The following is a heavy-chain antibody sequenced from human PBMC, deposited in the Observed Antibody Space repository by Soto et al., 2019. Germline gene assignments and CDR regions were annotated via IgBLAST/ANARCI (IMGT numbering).Heavy chain of an antibody. CDR2: VKSKSDGATT. D-gene: IGHD1-26*01. V-gene: IGHV3-15*01. CDR3: TTAAGGMWGADY. J-gene: IGHJ4*02. Sequence: GGSLRLSCPASGFTFSNVWMSWVRQAPGKGLEWVGRVKSKSDGATTDYAAPVKGRFTVSRDDSQNTLSLQMDSLKIEDTAVYFCTTAAGGMWGADYWGQGTPVTVSS. CDR1: GFTFSNVW.